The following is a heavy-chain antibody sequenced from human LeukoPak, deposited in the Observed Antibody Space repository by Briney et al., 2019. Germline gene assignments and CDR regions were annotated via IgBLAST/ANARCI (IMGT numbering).Heavy chain of an antibody. J-gene: IGHJ4*02. CDR1: GGSFSGYY. V-gene: IGHV4-34*01. Sequence: PSETLSLTCAVYGGSFSGYYWSWIPQPPGKGLEGIGEINHSGSTNYNPSLKSRVTISVDTSKNQFSLKLSSVTAADTAVYYCARRVRTTARGMFDYWGQRTLVTVSS. CDR3: ARRVRTTARGMFDY. D-gene: IGHD4-17*01. CDR2: INHSGST.